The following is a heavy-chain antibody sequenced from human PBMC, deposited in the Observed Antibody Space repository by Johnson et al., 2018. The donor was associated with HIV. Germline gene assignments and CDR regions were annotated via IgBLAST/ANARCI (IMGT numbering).Heavy chain of an antibody. CDR3: ARVTHIQLWANDAFDI. D-gene: IGHD5-18*01. CDR2: SGSGGST. CDR1: GFTVSSNY. V-gene: IGHV3-66*03. J-gene: IGHJ3*02. Sequence: VQLVESGGGLIQPGGSLRLSCAASGFTVSSNYMSWVRQAPGKGLEWVSAISGSGGSTYYADSVKGRFTISRDNSKNTLYLQMNSLRAEDTAVYYCARVTHIQLWANDAFDIWGQGTMVTVSS.